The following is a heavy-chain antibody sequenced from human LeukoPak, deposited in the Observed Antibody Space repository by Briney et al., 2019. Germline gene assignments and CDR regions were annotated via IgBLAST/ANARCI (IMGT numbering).Heavy chain of an antibody. J-gene: IGHJ4*02. Sequence: SETLSLTCAVYGGSFSGYYWSWIRQPPGKGLEWIGEINHSGSTNYNPSLKSRVTISVDTSKNQFSLKLSSVTAADTAVYYCARGLRRLRWARYFDYWGQGTLVTVSS. CDR3: ARGLRRLRWARYFDY. V-gene: IGHV4-34*01. D-gene: IGHD4-23*01. CDR1: GGSFSGYY. CDR2: INHSGST.